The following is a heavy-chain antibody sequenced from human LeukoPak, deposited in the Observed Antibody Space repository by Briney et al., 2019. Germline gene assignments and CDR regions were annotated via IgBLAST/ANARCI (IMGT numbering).Heavy chain of an antibody. V-gene: IGHV3-74*01. CDR1: GFTFSSYW. D-gene: IGHD1-14*01. CDR3: ACPPPGWGTGFDY. J-gene: IGHJ4*02. Sequence: GGSLRLSCAASGFTFSSYWMHWVRQAPGKGLVWVSRTNSDGSSTSYADSVKGRFTISRDNAKNTLYLQMNSLRAEDTAVYYCACPPPGWGTGFDYWGQGTLVTVSS. CDR2: TNSDGSST.